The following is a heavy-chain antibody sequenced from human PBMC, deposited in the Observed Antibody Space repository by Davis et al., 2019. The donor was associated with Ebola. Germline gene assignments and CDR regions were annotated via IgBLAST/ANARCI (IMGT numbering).Heavy chain of an antibody. D-gene: IGHD6-13*01. CDR2: IIPILGIA. V-gene: IGHV1-69*02. CDR1: GGTFSSYT. J-gene: IGHJ4*02. CDR3: ARAYGSSWYDY. Sequence: LVKVSCKASGGTFSSYTISWVRQAPGQGLEWMGRIIPILGIANYAQKFQGRVTITADKSTSTAYMELSSLRSEDTAVYYCARAYGSSWYDYWGQGTLVTVSS.